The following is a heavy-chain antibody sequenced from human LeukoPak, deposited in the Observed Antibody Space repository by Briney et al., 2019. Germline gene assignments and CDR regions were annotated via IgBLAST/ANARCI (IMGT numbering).Heavy chain of an antibody. Sequence: PGGSLRLSCAASGFTFSTYGMNWVRQAPGKGLEWISYISSTTCTIYYADSVKGRFTISRDNAKNSLYLQMNSLRAEDTAVYCCARDVTYYGTDWFDPWGQGTLVTVSS. D-gene: IGHD4-17*01. J-gene: IGHJ5*02. CDR2: ISSTTCTI. V-gene: IGHV3-48*04. CDR3: ARDVTYYGTDWFDP. CDR1: GFTFSTYG.